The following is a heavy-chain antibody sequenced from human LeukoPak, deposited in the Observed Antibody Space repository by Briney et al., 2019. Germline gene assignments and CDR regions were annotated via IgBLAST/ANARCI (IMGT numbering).Heavy chain of an antibody. V-gene: IGHV3-23*01. CDR1: GFTFSSFA. CDR2: ISGSGGST. CDR3: ARQHCSGGDCYFFD. D-gene: IGHD2-15*01. Sequence: PGGSLRLSCAASGFTFSSFALSWVRQAPGKGLEWVSSISGSGGSTSYADSVKGRFTISRDNSKNTLYLQLNSLRAEDTAVYYCARQHCSGGDCYFFDWGQGTLVTVSS. J-gene: IGHJ4*02.